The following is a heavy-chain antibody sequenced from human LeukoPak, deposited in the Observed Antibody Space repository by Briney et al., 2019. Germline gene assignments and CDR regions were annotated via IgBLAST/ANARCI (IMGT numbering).Heavy chain of an antibody. J-gene: IGHJ4*02. CDR2: ISWNSGSI. Sequence: PGGSLRLSCAASGSTFDDYAMHWVRQAPGKGLEWVSGISWNSGSIGYADSVKGRFTISRDNAKNSLYLQMNSLRAEDTALYYCARAPTGATRAFDYWGQGTLVTVSS. V-gene: IGHV3-9*01. CDR3: ARAPTGATRAFDY. D-gene: IGHD1-26*01. CDR1: GSTFDDYA.